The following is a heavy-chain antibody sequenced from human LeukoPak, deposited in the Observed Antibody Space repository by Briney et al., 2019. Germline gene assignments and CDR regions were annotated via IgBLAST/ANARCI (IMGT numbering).Heavy chain of an antibody. J-gene: IGHJ6*03. D-gene: IGHD2-2*01. V-gene: IGHV4-59*01. CDR1: GGSISSYY. Sequence: PSETLSLTCTVSGGSISSYYWSWIRQPPGKGLEWIGYIYYSGSTNYNPSLKSRVTISVDTSKNQFSLKLSSVTAADTAVYYCAREYLQNYMDVWGKGTTVTVSS. CDR3: AREYLQNYMDV. CDR2: IYYSGST.